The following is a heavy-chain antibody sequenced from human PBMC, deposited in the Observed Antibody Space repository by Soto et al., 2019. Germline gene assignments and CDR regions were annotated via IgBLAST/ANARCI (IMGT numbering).Heavy chain of an antibody. CDR3: ASYSSGWHPAFEI. Sequence: TSETLSLPCTVSGGSISSGGYYWSWIRQHPGKGLEWIGYIYYSGSTYYNPSLKSRVTISVDTSKNQFSLKLSSVTAADTAVYYGASYSSGWHPAFEIWGKGTMVPV. V-gene: IGHV4-31*03. CDR1: GGSISSGGYY. J-gene: IGHJ3*02. CDR2: IYYSGST. D-gene: IGHD6-19*01.